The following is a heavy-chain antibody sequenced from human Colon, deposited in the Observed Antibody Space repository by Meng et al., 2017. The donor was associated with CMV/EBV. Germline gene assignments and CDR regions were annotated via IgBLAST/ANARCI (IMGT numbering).Heavy chain of an antibody. Sequence: RRGCEDYGRSVSDEGVSWGRQAQGKGLEGVGRNKSQRHGGTAQYAAPVRGRFSIERDDSTNTLDLQMTNRKTEDIGVYYCFSRYGGGQGTLVTVSS. CDR2: NKSQRHGGTA. D-gene: IGHD4/OR15-4a*01. CDR1: GRSVSDEG. CDR3: FSRYG. V-gene: IGHV3-15*01. J-gene: IGHJ4*02.